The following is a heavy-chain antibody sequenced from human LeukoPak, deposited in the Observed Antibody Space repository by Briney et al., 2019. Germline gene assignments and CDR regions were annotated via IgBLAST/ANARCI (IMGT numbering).Heavy chain of an antibody. Sequence: PGGSLRLSCAASGFSVSTNYMSWVRQAPGKGLEWVSIIYNDDTTYYADSVKGRFTFSRDYYKNTLCLQMDSLRAEDTAVYYCARVPEIQYCSSTTCSPLHFDYWGQGTLVAVSS. CDR3: ARVPEIQYCSSTTCSPLHFDY. CDR2: IYNDDTT. D-gene: IGHD2-2*01. CDR1: GFSVSTNY. J-gene: IGHJ4*02. V-gene: IGHV3-66*02.